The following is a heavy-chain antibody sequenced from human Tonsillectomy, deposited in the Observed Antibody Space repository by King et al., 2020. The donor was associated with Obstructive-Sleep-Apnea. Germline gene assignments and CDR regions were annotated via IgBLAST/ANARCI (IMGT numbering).Heavy chain of an antibody. CDR1: GFTFSSYS. CDR2: ISSSGSVI. CDR3: ARKEETYTNWFDP. J-gene: IGHJ5*02. Sequence: VQLVESGGGLVQPGGSLRLSCAASGFTFSSYSMIWVRQAPGKGLEWISYISSSGSVIFHADAVKGRFTISRDNAKSSLYLQMNSLRVEDTAGYYCARKEETYTNWFDPWGQGTLVTVSS. V-gene: IGHV3-48*04. D-gene: IGHD4-11*01.